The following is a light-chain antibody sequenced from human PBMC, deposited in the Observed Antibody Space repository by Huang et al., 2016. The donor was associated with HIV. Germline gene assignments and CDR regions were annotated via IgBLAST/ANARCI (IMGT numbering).Light chain of an antibody. CDR1: QVISNF. CDR2: ERS. Sequence: IQLTQSPSSLSASVCDTVTITCRASQVISNFLAWYQQVQGKAPKRLNYERSTMNKGDTSRFSGSGSGTDFTLTISSLQPEDFATYYCQHLNSRPRFGQGTRLDIK. CDR3: QHLNSRPR. J-gene: IGKJ5*01. V-gene: IGKV1-9*01.